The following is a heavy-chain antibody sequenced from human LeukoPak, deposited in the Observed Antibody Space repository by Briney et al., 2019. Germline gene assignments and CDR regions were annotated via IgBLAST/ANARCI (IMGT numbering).Heavy chain of an antibody. D-gene: IGHD6-13*01. Sequence: GGSLTLPCAASGFTFSSYGMHWVRQAPGRGLEWVAVISYDGSNKYYVDSVKGRFTISRDNSKNTLYLQMNSLRVEDTAVYYCAKDRGSSSWYVHYWGQGTLVTVSS. CDR3: AKDRGSSSWYVHY. J-gene: IGHJ4*02. V-gene: IGHV3-30*18. CDR1: GFTFSSYG. CDR2: ISYDGSNK.